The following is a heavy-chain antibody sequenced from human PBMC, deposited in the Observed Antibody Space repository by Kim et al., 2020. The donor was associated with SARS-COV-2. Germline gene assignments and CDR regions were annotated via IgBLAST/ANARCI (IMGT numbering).Heavy chain of an antibody. CDR3: ASSMLYGVISAFDL. CDR1: GHNFSSYA. V-gene: IGHV7-4-1*02. D-gene: IGHD3-16*02. CDR2: INTNTEKA. J-gene: IGHJ3*01. Sequence: ASVKVSCKASGHNFSSYAMNWVRQAPGQGLEWMGWINTNTEKATYAQGFTGRFVFSLDTSVSTTYLQISSLKPEDTAVYYCASSMLYGVISAFDLWGQGTMVTVSS.